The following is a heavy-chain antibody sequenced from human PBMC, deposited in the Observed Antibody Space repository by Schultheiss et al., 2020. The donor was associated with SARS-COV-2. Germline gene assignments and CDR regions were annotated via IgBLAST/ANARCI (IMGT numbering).Heavy chain of an antibody. CDR1: GGSISSGDYY. CDR3: ARDRVYYFDY. CDR2: IYYSGST. J-gene: IGHJ4*02. D-gene: IGHD3-3*01. V-gene: IGHV4-61*08. Sequence: SETLSLTCTVSGGSISSGDYYWSWIRQPPGKGLEWIGYIYYSGSTNYNPSLKSRVTMSVDTSKNQFSLKLSSVTAADTAMYYCARDRVYYFDYWGQGTLVTVSS.